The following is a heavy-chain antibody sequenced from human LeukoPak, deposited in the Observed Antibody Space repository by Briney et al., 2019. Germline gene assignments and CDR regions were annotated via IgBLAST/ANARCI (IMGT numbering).Heavy chain of an antibody. Sequence: GGSLRLSCAASGFTFSDYYMHWVRQGPGEGPVWVSRISNEGSTTFYADSVKGRFTISRDNAKNTLYLEMNSLRAENTAVYYCVRDSRTGVDYWGQGTRVSVSS. CDR3: VRDSRTGVDY. CDR2: ISNEGSTT. V-gene: IGHV3-74*01. CDR1: GFTFSDYY. D-gene: IGHD1-1*01. J-gene: IGHJ4*02.